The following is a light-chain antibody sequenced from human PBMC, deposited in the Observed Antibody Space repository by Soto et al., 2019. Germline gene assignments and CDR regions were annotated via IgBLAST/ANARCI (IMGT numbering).Light chain of an antibody. J-gene: IGKJ4*01. CDR2: DAS. CDR3: QQYNSFPLT. V-gene: IGKV1-5*01. Sequence: DIQMTQSPFTLSASVGDRVTIACRASQSINTWLAWYHQKPGKAPKLLIYDASTLESGVPSRLSGSGSGTEFTLTISSLQPDDFATYYCQQYNSFPLTFGGGTKVDIK. CDR1: QSINTW.